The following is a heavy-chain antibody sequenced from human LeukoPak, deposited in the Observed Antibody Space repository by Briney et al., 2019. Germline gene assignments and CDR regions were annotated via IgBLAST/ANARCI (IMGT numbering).Heavy chain of an antibody. Sequence: SQTLSLTCTVSGDSISSGGYYWSWIRQHPGKGLEWIGYIHYSGSSYYNPSLKSRVTISVDTSKNQSSLKLSSVTAADTAVYFCATCPIPVAGYYFDYWGQGTLVTVSS. D-gene: IGHD6-19*01. CDR2: IHYSGSS. CDR3: ATCPIPVAGYYFDY. V-gene: IGHV4-31*03. CDR1: GDSISSGGYY. J-gene: IGHJ4*02.